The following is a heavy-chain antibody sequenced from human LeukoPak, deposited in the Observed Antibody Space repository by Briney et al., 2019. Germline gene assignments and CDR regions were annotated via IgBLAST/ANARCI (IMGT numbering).Heavy chain of an antibody. CDR2: NSGSGGST. CDR3: AKGGSSSSPYHYYYMDV. J-gene: IGHJ6*03. Sequence: PGGSLRLSCAASGFTFSSYAMSWVRQAPGKGLEWVSANSGSGGSTYYADSVKGRFTISRDNSKNTLYLQMNSLRAEDTAVYYCAKGGSSSSPYHYYYMDVWGKGTTVTVSS. CDR1: GFTFSSYA. V-gene: IGHV3-23*01. D-gene: IGHD6-6*01.